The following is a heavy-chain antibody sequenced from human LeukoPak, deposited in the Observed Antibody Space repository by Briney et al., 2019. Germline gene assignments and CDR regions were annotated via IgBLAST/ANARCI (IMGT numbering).Heavy chain of an antibody. CDR3: AKDPNSGWLYYFDY. J-gene: IGHJ4*02. V-gene: IGHV3-30*18. CDR2: ISYDGSNK. Sequence: GRSLRLSCAASGFTFSSYGMHWVRQAPGKGLEWVAVISYDGSNKYYADSVKGRFTISRDNSKNTLYLQMNSLSAEDTAVYYCAKDPNSGWLYYFDYWGQGTLVTVSS. CDR1: GFTFSSYG. D-gene: IGHD6-19*01.